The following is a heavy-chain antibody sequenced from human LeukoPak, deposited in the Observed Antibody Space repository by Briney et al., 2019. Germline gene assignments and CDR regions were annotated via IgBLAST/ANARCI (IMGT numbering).Heavy chain of an antibody. D-gene: IGHD3-10*01. CDR3: ARQSGTMVRGVIDYYYYYMDV. V-gene: IGHV5-51*01. J-gene: IGHJ6*03. CDR1: GYSFTSYW. Sequence: GESLKISCKGSGYSFTSYWIGWVRQMPGKGLEWMGIIYPGDSDTRYSPSFQGQVTISADKSISTAYLQWSSLKASDTAMYYCARQSGTMVRGVIDYYYYYMDVWGKGTTVTVSS. CDR2: IYPGDSDT.